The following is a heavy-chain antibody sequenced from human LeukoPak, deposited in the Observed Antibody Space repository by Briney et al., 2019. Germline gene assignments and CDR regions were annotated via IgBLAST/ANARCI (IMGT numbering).Heavy chain of an antibody. V-gene: IGHV3-11*01. CDR3: AKNGDRGAYCTGGTCYPYFYYYMDV. J-gene: IGHJ6*03. Sequence: GGSLRPSCAASGFTFSDYYMSWIRQAPGKGLEWVSYISNSGNTIYYADSVKGRFTISRDNSKNTLYLQMNSLRAEDTAIYYCAKNGDRGAYCTGGTCYPYFYYYMDVWGKGTTVTI. CDR1: GFTFSDYY. D-gene: IGHD2-15*01. CDR2: ISNSGNTI.